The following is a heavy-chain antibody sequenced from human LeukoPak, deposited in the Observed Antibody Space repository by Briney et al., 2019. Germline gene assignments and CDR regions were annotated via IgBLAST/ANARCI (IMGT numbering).Heavy chain of an antibody. D-gene: IGHD1-1*01. CDR1: GFTFSSYG. V-gene: IGHV3-30*03. CDR3: ARDRYKLYYYYYGMDV. Sequence: GGSLRLSCAASGFTFSSYGMHWVRQAPGKGLEWVAVISYDGSNKYYADSVKGRFTISRDNSKNTLYLQMNSLRAEDTAVYYCARDRYKLYYYYYGMDVWGQGTTVTVSS. CDR2: ISYDGSNK. J-gene: IGHJ6*02.